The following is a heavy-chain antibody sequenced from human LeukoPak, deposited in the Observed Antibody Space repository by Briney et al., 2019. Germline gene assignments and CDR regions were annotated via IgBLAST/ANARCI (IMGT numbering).Heavy chain of an antibody. CDR3: ARVETVAGNWGGLDP. J-gene: IGHJ5*02. CDR1: GYTFSSYS. V-gene: IGHV3-21*01. CDR2: ISSTSSYI. Sequence: GGSLRLSCAASGYTFSSYSMNWVRQAPGKGLEWVSSISSTSSYIYYADSVKGRFTISRDNAKDSLFLQLNSLRAEDTAMYYCARVETVAGNWGGLDPWGQGTLVTVSS. D-gene: IGHD6-19*01.